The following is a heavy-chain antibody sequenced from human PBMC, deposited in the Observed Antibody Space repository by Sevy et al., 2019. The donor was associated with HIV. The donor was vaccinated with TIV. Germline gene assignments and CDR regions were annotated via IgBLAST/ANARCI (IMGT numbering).Heavy chain of an antibody. Sequence: ASVKVSCKASGYTFVSYGISWVRQAPGRGLEWLGWINPHSGETKYDQKFRERVTLTTDVFTNTANMELGSLRSDDTAVYYCAREDQDADSWGQGTLVTVSS. CDR3: AREDQDADS. V-gene: IGHV1-18*01. J-gene: IGHJ4*02. CDR1: GYTFVSYG. CDR2: INPHSGET.